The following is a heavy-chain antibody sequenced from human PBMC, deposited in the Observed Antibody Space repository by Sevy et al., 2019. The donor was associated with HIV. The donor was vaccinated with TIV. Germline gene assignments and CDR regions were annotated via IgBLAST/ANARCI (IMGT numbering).Heavy chain of an antibody. CDR3: ATDRRIYGSGSYRGVFDY. V-gene: IGHV1-24*01. J-gene: IGHJ4*02. D-gene: IGHD3-10*01. CDR2: FDPEDGET. CDR1: GYTLTELS. Sequence: ASVKVSCKVSGYTLTELSMHWVRQAPGKGLEWMGGFDPEDGETIYAQKFQGRVTMTEDTSTDTAYMELSSLRSEDTAMYYCATDRRIYGSGSYRGVFDYWGQGTLVTVSS.